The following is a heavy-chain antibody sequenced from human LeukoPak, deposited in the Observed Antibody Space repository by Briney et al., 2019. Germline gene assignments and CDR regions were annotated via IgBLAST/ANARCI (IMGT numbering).Heavy chain of an antibody. CDR3: ARDPGDGYNEYYFDY. CDR1: GGSISSYY. J-gene: IGHJ4*02. V-gene: IGHV4-59*01. CDR2: IYYSGST. Sequence: SETLSLTCTVSGGSISSYYWSWIRQPPGKGLEWIGYIYYSGSTNYNPSLKSRVTISVDTSKNKFSLKLSSLTAADTAVYYCARDPGDGYNEYYFDYWGQGTLVTVSS. D-gene: IGHD5-24*01.